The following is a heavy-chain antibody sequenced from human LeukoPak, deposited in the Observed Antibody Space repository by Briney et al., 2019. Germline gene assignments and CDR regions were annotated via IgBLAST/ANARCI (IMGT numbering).Heavy chain of an antibody. D-gene: IGHD2-21*02. V-gene: IGHV1-2*02. Sequence: ASVKVSCKASGYTFTGYYMHWVRQAPGQGLEWMGWINPNSGGTNYAQKFQGRDTMTRDTSISTAYMELSRLRSDDTAVYYCARAGPVVVTATGVFDIWGQGTMVTVSS. CDR3: ARAGPVVVTATGVFDI. CDR1: GYTFTGYY. CDR2: INPNSGGT. J-gene: IGHJ3*02.